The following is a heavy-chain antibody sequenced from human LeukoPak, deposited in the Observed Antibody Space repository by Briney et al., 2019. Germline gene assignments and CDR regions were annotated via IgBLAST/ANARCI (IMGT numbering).Heavy chain of an antibody. V-gene: IGHV3-30-3*01. D-gene: IGHD5-24*01. Sequence: PGGSLRLSCAASGFTFSSYAMHWVRQAPGKGLEWVAVISYDGSNKYYADSVKGRFTISRDNSKNTLYLQMNSLRAEDTAVYYCARAGVETAPYYFDYWGQGTLVTVSS. CDR2: ISYDGSNK. CDR3: ARAGVETAPYYFDY. J-gene: IGHJ4*02. CDR1: GFTFSSYA.